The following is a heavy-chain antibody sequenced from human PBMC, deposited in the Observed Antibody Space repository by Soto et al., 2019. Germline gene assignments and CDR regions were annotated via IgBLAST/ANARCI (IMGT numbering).Heavy chain of an antibody. V-gene: IGHV3-7*05. CDR2: IKHDGSEK. J-gene: IGHJ3*02. D-gene: IGHD3-3*01. Sequence: EVQLVESGGTLVQPGGCLRLSCVASGFMFSSYWMAWVRQAPGKGLEWVANIKHDGSEKQYADSAMGRLTISRDNDKNSMYLHIDKLSADGTALYFCARDPYDGIFGAFDIWGQGTMVIVSS. CDR3: ARDPYDGIFGAFDI. CDR1: GFMFSSYW.